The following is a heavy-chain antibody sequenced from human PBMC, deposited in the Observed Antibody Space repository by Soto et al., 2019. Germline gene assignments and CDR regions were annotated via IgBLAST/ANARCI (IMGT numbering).Heavy chain of an antibody. J-gene: IGHJ6*02. D-gene: IGHD3-3*01. CDR2: IIPIFGTA. CDR3: ASPTREWLPPARDYYGMDV. CDR1: GGTFSSYA. V-gene: IGHV1-69*06. Sequence: QVQLVQSGAEVKKPGSSVKVSCKAAGGTFSSYAISWVRQAPGQGLEWMGGIIPIFGTANYAQKFQGRVTITADKSTSTAYMELSSLRSEDTAVYYCASPTREWLPPARDYYGMDVWGQVTTVTVSS.